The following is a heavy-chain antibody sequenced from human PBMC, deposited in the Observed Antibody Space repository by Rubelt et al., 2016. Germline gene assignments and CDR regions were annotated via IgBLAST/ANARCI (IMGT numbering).Heavy chain of an antibody. CDR2: ISSSSSYI. V-gene: IGHV3-21*01. D-gene: IGHD3-10*01. J-gene: IGHJ5*02. Sequence: EVQLVESGGGLIQPGGSLRLSCAASGFTVSSNYMSWVRQAPGKGLEWVSSISSSSSYIYYADSVKGRFTISRYNAKNALYLQMNSLMGEDTAVYYCARMVEGNYGSGSYSTNWFDPWGQGTLVTVSS. CDR3: ARMVEGNYGSGSYSTNWFDP. CDR1: GFTVSSNY.